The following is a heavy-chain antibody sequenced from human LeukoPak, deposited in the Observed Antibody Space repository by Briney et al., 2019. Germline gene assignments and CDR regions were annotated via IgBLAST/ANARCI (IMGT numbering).Heavy chain of an antibody. J-gene: IGHJ4*02. D-gene: IGHD5-12*01. CDR3: ARGHLWLTN. V-gene: IGHV4-34*01. CDR2: INHSGST. CDR1: GVSFSAYH. Sequence: SETLSLTCAVYGVSFSAYHWSWIRQPPGKGLEWIGEINHSGSTNYKPSLKSRVTISLDTSKNQFSLKLSSVTAADTAVYYCARGHLWLTNWGQGALVTVSS.